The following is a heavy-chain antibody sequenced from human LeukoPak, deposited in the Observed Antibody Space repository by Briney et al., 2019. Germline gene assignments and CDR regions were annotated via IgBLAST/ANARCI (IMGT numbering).Heavy chain of an antibody. Sequence: GGSLRRSCAASGFTFDDYAMHWVRQAPGKGLEWVSGISWNSGSIGYADSVKGRFTISRDNAKNSLYLQMNSLRAEDTAVYYCARDPQDDFWSGRGFDPWGQGTLVTVSS. J-gene: IGHJ5*02. D-gene: IGHD3-3*01. V-gene: IGHV3-9*01. CDR2: ISWNSGSI. CDR3: ARDPQDDFWSGRGFDP. CDR1: GFTFDDYA.